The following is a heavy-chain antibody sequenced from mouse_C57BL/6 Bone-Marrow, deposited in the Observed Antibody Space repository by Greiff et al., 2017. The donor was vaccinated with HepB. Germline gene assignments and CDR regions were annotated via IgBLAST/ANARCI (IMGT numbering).Heavy chain of an antibody. CDR1: GFNIKDYY. CDR2: IDPEDGET. Sequence: DVKLVESGAELVKPGASVKLSCTASGFNIKDYYMHWVKQRTEQGLEWIGRIDPEDGETKYAPKFQGKATITADTSSNTAYLQLSSLTSEDTAVYYCARGLLFSWFAYWGQGTLVTVSA. J-gene: IGHJ3*01. D-gene: IGHD2-12*01. V-gene: IGHV14-2*01. CDR3: ARGLLFSWFAY.